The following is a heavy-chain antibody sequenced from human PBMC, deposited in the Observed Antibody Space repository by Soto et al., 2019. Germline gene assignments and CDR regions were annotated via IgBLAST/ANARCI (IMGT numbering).Heavy chain of an antibody. CDR2: INLRGGTT. V-gene: IGHV1-46*02. CDR1: GYNFNQYY. Sequence: QVQLMQSGAEVRKPGASVRLSCETSGYNFNQYYIHWVRQAPGQGLEWTGIINLRGGTTEYAHKSRGRVTVTGDTSTKTAYMELRSLRSEDTAMYFCARGPEDSDVPRWDYWGQGTLVTVSS. CDR3: ARGPEDSDVPRWDY. J-gene: IGHJ4*02. D-gene: IGHD1-26*01.